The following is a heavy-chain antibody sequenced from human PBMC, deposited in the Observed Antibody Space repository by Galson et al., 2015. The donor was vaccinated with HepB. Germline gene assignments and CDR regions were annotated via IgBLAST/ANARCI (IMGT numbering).Heavy chain of an antibody. Sequence: SVKVSCKASGGTFSSYAISWVRQAPGQGLEWMGGIIPIFGTANYAQKFQGRVTITADESTSTAYMELSSLRSEDTAVYYCARDLYYYDSSGYYYRGSDYWGQGTLVTVSS. D-gene: IGHD3-22*01. V-gene: IGHV1-69*13. CDR2: IIPIFGTA. CDR1: GGTFSSYA. CDR3: ARDLYYYDSSGYYYRGSDY. J-gene: IGHJ4*02.